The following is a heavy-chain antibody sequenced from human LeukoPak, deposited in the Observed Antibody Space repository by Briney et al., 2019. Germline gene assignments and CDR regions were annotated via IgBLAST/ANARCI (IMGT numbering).Heavy chain of an antibody. CDR1: GFTFSSYA. J-gene: IGHJ4*02. CDR3: ARGSTAPMIFDY. Sequence: GGSLRLSCAASGFTFSSYAMSWVRQAPGKGLEWVSAISGSGGSTYYADSVKGRFTISRDNSKNTLYLQMNSLRAEDTAVYYCARGSTAPMIFDYWGQGTLVTVSS. CDR2: ISGSGGST. D-gene: IGHD3-22*01. V-gene: IGHV3-23*01.